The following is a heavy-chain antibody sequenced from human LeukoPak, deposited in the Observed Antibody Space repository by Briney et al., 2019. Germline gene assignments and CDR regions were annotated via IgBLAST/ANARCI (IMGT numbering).Heavy chain of an antibody. Sequence: SETLSLTCAVYGGSFSDYYWSWIRQPPGKGLEWIGEINQSGSTNYSPSLESRVTISLDASTNQFSLKVSSVTAADTAVYYCARSPAGAYSDFGLTVYYCYMDVWGKGTAVTVSS. CDR1: GGSFSDYY. J-gene: IGHJ6*03. CDR2: INQSGST. V-gene: IGHV4-34*01. CDR3: ARSPAGAYSDFGLTVYYCYMDV. D-gene: IGHD3-3*01.